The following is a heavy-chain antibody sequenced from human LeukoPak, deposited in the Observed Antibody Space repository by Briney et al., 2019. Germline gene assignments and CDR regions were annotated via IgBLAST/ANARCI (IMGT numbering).Heavy chain of an antibody. V-gene: IGHV1-46*01. CDR2: INPSGGST. Sequence: ASVKVSCKASGYTFTSYYMHWVRQAPGQGLEWMGIINPSGGSTSYAQKFQGRVTMTTDTSTSTAYMELRSLRSDDTAVYYCAREKSSSSVDYWGQGTLVTVSS. CDR3: AREKSSSSVDY. D-gene: IGHD6-6*01. J-gene: IGHJ4*02. CDR1: GYTFTSYY.